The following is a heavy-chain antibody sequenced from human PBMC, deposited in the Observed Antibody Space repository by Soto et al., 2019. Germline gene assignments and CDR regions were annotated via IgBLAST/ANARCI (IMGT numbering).Heavy chain of an antibody. V-gene: IGHV4-39*01. CDR3: ARLLRIVVVVAATGDFDY. D-gene: IGHD2-15*01. CDR2: IYYSGST. CDR1: GGSISSSSYY. Sequence: SETLSLTCTVSGGSISSSSYYWGWIRQPPGKGLEWIGSIYYSGSTYYNPSLKSRVTISVDTSKNQFSLKLSSVTAADTVVYYCARLLRIVVVVAATGDFDYWGQGTLVTVSS. J-gene: IGHJ4*02.